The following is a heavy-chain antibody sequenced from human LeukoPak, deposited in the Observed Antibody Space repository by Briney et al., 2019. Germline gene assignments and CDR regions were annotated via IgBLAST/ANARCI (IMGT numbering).Heavy chain of an antibody. Sequence: GGSLRLSCAASGFTLSPYTMNWVRQAPGKGLEWVSSIRSGSSYIYYADSVKGRFTISRDNSKNTLYLHINSLRAEDTAVYYCAKEWYSSGYHGFDYWGQGTLVTVSS. CDR2: IRSGSSYI. D-gene: IGHD3-22*01. J-gene: IGHJ4*02. V-gene: IGHV3-21*04. CDR1: GFTLSPYT. CDR3: AKEWYSSGYHGFDY.